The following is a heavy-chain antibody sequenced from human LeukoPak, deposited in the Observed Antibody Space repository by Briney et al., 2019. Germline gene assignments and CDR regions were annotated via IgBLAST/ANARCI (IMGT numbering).Heavy chain of an antibody. V-gene: IGHV1-18*01. J-gene: IGHJ6*02. CDR3: ARVGTYYYDSSGYHEDYYGMDV. CDR2: ISAYNGNT. D-gene: IGHD3-22*01. Sequence: GASVKVSCKASGYTFTSYGISWVRQAPGQGLEWMGWISAYNGNTNYAQKLQGRVTMTTDTSTSTACMELRSLRSDDTAVYYCARVGTYYYDSSGYHEDYYGMDVWGQGTTVTVSS. CDR1: GYTFTSYG.